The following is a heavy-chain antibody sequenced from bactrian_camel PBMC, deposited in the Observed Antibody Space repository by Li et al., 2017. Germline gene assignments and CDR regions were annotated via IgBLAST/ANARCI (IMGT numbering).Heavy chain of an antibody. CDR2: IGSEGVT. CDR1: GYTVSSDS. D-gene: IGHD7*01. Sequence: HVQLVESGGGSVQAGGSLRLSCAASGYTVSSDSMGWFRQAPGKERDEVARIGSEGVTTYADSVKGRFTISKDAAKDTLDLRMTSLKPEDSGMYYCAVDGRIWHSGCLRVVAKDLMAYRGRGPRSPSP. V-gene: IGHV3S55*01. J-gene: IGHJ4*01.